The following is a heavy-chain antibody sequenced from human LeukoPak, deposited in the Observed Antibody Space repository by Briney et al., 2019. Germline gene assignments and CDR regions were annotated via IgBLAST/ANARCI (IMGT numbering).Heavy chain of an antibody. D-gene: IGHD5-18*01. J-gene: IGHJ4*02. Sequence: ASVKVSCKASGYMFASYGISWARQAPGHGLEWMGWTGVYNDNTNLAPKFQGRVTMTTDISTSTAVMELRSLRSDDTAVYYCARDLFEYTYGLPFEYWGQGTLVTVSS. CDR2: TGVYNDNT. V-gene: IGHV1-18*01. CDR3: ARDLFEYTYGLPFEY. CDR1: GYMFASYG.